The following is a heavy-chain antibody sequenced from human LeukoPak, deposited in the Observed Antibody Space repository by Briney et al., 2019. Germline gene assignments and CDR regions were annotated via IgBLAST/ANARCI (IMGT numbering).Heavy chain of an antibody. CDR2: IYYSGTT. Sequence: SETLSLTCTVSGGSISSGGYHWSWIRQHPGKGLEWIGYIYYSGTTSYNPSLKSRVTISVDTSKKKFSLKVSSLTAADTAVYYCARSHPQGDYGKFFDYWGQGTLVTVSS. J-gene: IGHJ4*02. CDR3: ARSHPQGDYGKFFDY. D-gene: IGHD4-17*01. CDR1: GGSISSGGYH. V-gene: IGHV4-31*03.